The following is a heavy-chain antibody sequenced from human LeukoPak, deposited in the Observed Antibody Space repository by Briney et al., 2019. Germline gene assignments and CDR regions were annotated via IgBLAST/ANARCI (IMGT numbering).Heavy chain of an antibody. CDR3: ARGARYCSSTSCWFDP. Sequence: PSETLSLTCTVSRGSISSSSYYWSWIRQPPGKGLEWIGEINHSGSTNYNPSLKSRVTISVDTSKNQFSLKLSSVTAADTAVYYCARGARYCSSTSCWFDPWGQGTLVTVSS. CDR1: RGSISSSSYY. D-gene: IGHD2-2*01. V-gene: IGHV4-39*07. CDR2: INHSGST. J-gene: IGHJ5*02.